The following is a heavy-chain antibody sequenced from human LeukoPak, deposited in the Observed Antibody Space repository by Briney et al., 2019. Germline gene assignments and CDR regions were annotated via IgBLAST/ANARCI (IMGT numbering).Heavy chain of an antibody. J-gene: IGHJ5*02. V-gene: IGHV1-46*01. Sequence: ASVKVSCKASGYTFTSYYMHWVRQAPGQGLEWMGIINPSGGSTSYAQKFQGRVTMTRDTSTGTVYMELSSLRSEDTAVYYCARDYCTNGVCYNFDPWGQGTLVTVSS. CDR3: ARDYCTNGVCYNFDP. D-gene: IGHD2-8*01. CDR2: INPSGGST. CDR1: GYTFTSYY.